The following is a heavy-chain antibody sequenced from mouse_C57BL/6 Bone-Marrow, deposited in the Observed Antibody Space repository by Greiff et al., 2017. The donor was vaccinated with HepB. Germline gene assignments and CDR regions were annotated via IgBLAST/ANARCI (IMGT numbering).Heavy chain of an antibody. Sequence: QVQLQQPGAELVKPGASVKLSCKASGYTFPSYWMHWVKQRPGQGLEWIGMIHPNSGSTNYNEKFKSKATLTVDKSSSTAYMQLSSLTSEDSAVYYCARRETLLRYFDYWGQGTTLTVSS. CDR1: GYTFPSYW. CDR2: IHPNSGST. J-gene: IGHJ2*01. CDR3: ARRETLLRYFDY. D-gene: IGHD1-1*01. V-gene: IGHV1-64*01.